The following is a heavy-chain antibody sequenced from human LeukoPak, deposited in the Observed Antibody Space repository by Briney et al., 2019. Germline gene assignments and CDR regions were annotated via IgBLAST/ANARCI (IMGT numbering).Heavy chain of an antibody. D-gene: IGHD6-19*01. V-gene: IGHV1-69*13. CDR1: GGTFSSYA. CDR3: ARGVRSGWYLFDY. Sequence: SVKVSCKASGGTFSSYAVSWVRQAPGQGLEWMGGIIPIFGTANYAQKFQGRVTITADESTSTAYMELSSLRSEDTAVYYCARGVRSGWYLFDYWGQGTLVTVSS. J-gene: IGHJ4*02. CDR2: IIPIFGTA.